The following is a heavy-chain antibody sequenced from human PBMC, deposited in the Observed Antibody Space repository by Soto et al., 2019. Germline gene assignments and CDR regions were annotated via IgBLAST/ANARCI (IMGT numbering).Heavy chain of an antibody. CDR1: GVNFSSYW. Sequence: PGGSQRLSCASSGVNFSSYWMHWVRQAPGKGLVWVSRINSDGSSTSYADSVKGRFTISRDNAKNTLYLQMNSLRAEDTAVYYRARDNPGSGHDYWGQGTLVTVSS. CDR3: ARDNPGSGHDY. CDR2: INSDGSST. J-gene: IGHJ4*02. D-gene: IGHD6-19*01. V-gene: IGHV3-74*01.